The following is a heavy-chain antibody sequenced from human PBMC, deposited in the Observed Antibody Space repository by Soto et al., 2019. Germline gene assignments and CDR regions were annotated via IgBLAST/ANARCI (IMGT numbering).Heavy chain of an antibody. J-gene: IGHJ3*02. D-gene: IGHD3-16*01. Sequence: PGGSLRLSCAASGFTFSSYAMSWVCQAPGKGLEWVSAISGSGGSTYYADSVKGRFTISRDNSKNTLYLQMNSLRAEDTAVYYCATRAVCIMITYGPDAFAIRGQGTTVIVS. V-gene: IGHV3-23*01. CDR3: ATRAVCIMITYGPDAFAI. CDR2: ISGSGGST. CDR1: GFTFSSYA.